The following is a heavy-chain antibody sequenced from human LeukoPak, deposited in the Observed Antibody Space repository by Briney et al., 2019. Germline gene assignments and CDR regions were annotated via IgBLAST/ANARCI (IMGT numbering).Heavy chain of an antibody. V-gene: IGHV3-7*01. CDR1: GFTFSTYW. CDR2: IKQDGSEK. D-gene: IGHD2-15*01. CDR3: ARGWPFDV. Sequence: GGSLRLSCAASGFTFSTYWMNWVRQAPGKGLEWVANIKQDGSEKFYVDSVKGRFTISRDNAKNSLYLEMNSLRAEDTAVYYCARGWPFDVWGQGTMVTVSS. J-gene: IGHJ3*01.